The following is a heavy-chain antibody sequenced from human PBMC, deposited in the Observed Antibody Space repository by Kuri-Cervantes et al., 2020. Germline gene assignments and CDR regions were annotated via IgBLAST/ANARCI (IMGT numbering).Heavy chain of an antibody. CDR1: GGSISSSSYY. Sequence: SETLSLTCTVSGGSISSSSYYWGWIRQPPGKGLEWIGSIYYSGSTYYNPSLKSRVTISVDTSNNQFSLKLSSVTAADTAVYYCAGSSGYYFDYWGQGTLVTVSS. J-gene: IGHJ4*02. V-gene: IGHV4-39*07. D-gene: IGHD3-22*01. CDR3: AGSSGYYFDY. CDR2: IYYSGST.